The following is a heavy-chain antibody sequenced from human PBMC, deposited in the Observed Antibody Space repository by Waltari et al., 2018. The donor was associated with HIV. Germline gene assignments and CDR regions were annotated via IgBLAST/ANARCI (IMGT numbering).Heavy chain of an antibody. CDR3: VKDGASTIFGVLNGMDV. Sequence: EVQLVESGGGSVQPGRSLRLSCTASGITFDDYAMHCVRQPPGKVLVLVSGISCNSGDIAYADSVKGRVTISRDNTKNSLFLQMNSVRVEDTALYYCVKDGASTIFGVLNGMDVWGQGTTVTVSS. D-gene: IGHD3-3*01. CDR1: GITFDDYA. V-gene: IGHV3-9*01. CDR2: ISCNSGDI. J-gene: IGHJ6*02.